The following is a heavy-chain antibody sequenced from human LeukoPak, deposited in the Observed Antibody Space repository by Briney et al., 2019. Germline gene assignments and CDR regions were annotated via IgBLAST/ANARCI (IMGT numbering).Heavy chain of an antibody. Sequence: QPSETLSLTCAVYGGSFSGYYWSWIRQPPGKGLEWIGEINRSGSTNYNPSLKSRVTISVDTSKNQFSLKLSSVTAADTAVYYCARIEGAHYDILTGYPDYWGQGTLVTVSS. CDR1: GGSFSGYY. CDR3: ARIEGAHYDILTGYPDY. CDR2: INRSGST. V-gene: IGHV4-34*01. D-gene: IGHD3-9*01. J-gene: IGHJ4*02.